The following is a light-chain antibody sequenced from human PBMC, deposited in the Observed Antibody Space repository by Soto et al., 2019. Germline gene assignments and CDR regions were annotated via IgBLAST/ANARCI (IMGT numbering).Light chain of an antibody. V-gene: IGKV3-11*01. J-gene: IGKJ3*01. Sequence: EIVLTQSPATLSLSPGVRAILSCRASQSVGTYLAWYQQKPGQAPRLLIYDASNRATGIPARFGGSGSGTDFTLTINSLEPEDFAVYYCQQRSNWPGTFGPGTKVDIK. CDR3: QQRSNWPGT. CDR1: QSVGTY. CDR2: DAS.